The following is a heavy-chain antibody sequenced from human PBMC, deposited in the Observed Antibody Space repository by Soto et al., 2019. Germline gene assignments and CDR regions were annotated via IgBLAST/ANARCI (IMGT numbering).Heavy chain of an antibody. CDR2: INHSGST. CDR1: GGSFSGYY. J-gene: IGHJ2*01. CDR3: ARVTMDSLLWFGELLSFSTRQRYFYL. V-gene: IGHV4-34*01. D-gene: IGHD3-10*01. Sequence: QVQLQQWGAGLLKPSETLSLTCAVYGGSFSGYYWSWIRQPPGKGLEWIGEINHSGSTNYNPSLKSRVTISVDTSKIHFSLELSSVTDADTAVYYCARVTMDSLLWFGELLSFSTRQRYFYLWGRGTLVTVSS.